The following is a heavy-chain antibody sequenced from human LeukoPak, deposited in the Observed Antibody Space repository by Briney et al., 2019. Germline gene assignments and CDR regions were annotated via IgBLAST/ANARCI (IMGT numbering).Heavy chain of an antibody. Sequence: KHSETLSLTCTVSGGSISSYYWSWIRQPPGKGLEWIGYIYYSGSTNYNPSLKSRVTISVDTSKNQFSLKLSSVTAADTAVYYCAVGGGFWSGYWTPAIDYWGQGTLVTVSS. J-gene: IGHJ4*02. V-gene: IGHV4-59*01. CDR2: IYYSGST. CDR1: GGSISSYY. CDR3: AVGGGFWSGYWTPAIDY. D-gene: IGHD3-3*01.